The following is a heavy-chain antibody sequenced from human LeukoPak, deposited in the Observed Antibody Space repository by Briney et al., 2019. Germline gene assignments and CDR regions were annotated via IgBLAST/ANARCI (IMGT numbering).Heavy chain of an antibody. CDR2: ISAYNGNT. J-gene: IGHJ4*02. CDR3: ASNNPENPGSYYFDY. D-gene: IGHD1-26*01. Sequence: ASVKVSCKASGYTFTSYGISWVGQAPGQGLEWMGWISAYNGNTNYAQKLQGRVTMTTDTSTSTAYMELRSLRSDDTAVYYCASNNPENPGSYYFDYWGQGTLVTVSS. CDR1: GYTFTSYG. V-gene: IGHV1-18*01.